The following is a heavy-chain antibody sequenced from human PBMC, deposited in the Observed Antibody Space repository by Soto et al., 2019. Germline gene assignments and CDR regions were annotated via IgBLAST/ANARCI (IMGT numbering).Heavy chain of an antibody. CDR1: GITISNYP. Sequence: HHGGSLELSCAASGITISNYPMSWVRQAPGKGLDWVSGISGSGDRTYYADSAKGRFTISKDISRNSLSLQLDSLGVEDTAVYFCVKDDGGYPSTAPHWGQGTLVTVSS. J-gene: IGHJ4*02. D-gene: IGHD3-22*01. CDR3: VKDDGGYPSTAPH. V-gene: IGHV3-23*01. CDR2: ISGSGDRT.